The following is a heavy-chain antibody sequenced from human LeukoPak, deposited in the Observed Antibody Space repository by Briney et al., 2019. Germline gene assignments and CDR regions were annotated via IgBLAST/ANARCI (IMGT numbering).Heavy chain of an antibody. CDR1: GYSFTSYW. D-gene: IGHD6-6*01. J-gene: IGHJ6*02. CDR2: IDPSDSYT. CDR3: ATLIEHSSSLFYYGMDV. V-gene: IGHV5-10-1*01. Sequence: GESLKISCKGSGYSFTSYWISWVRQMPGKGLEWMGRIDPSDSYTNYSPSFQGHVTISADKSISTAYLQWSSLKASDTAMYYCATLIEHSSSLFYYGMDVWGQGTTVTVSS.